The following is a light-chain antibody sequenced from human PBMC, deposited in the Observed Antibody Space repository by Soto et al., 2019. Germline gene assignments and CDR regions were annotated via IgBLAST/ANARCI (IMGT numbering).Light chain of an antibody. V-gene: IGKV3-20*01. Sequence: DIVLTQSPGTLSLSPGERATLSCRSSQSVSSNYLAWYQQKPDQAPRLVIYDVSGRATGIPDRFSGSWSGTDFTLTISRLEPEDSAVYYCQQYGISPTVGQGTKVEIK. J-gene: IGKJ1*01. CDR2: DVS. CDR3: QQYGISPT. CDR1: QSVSSNY.